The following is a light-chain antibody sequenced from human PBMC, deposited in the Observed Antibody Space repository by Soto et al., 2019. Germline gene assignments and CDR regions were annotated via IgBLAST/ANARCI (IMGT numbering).Light chain of an antibody. CDR3: SSYTSSSPYV. V-gene: IGLV2-14*01. CDR2: EVR. Sequence: QSVLTQPASVSGSPGQSITISCTGTSSTVGGFNVVSWYQQHPGKAHKVIIYEVRNRPSGVSHRFSGSKSANTASLTISGLQAEDEADYYCSSYTSSSPYVFGTGTKVTVL. J-gene: IGLJ1*01. CDR1: SSTVGGFNV.